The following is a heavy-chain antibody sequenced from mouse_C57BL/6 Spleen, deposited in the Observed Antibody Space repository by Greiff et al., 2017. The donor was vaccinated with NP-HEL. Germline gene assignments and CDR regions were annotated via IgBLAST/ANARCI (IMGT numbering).Heavy chain of an antibody. Sequence: EVKLMESGGGLVKPGGSLKLSCAASGFTFSDYGMHWVRQAPEKGLEWFAYISSGSSTIYYADTVKGRFTISRDNAKNTLFLQMTSLRSEDTAMYYCARKENYYSNYGYAMDYWGQGTSVTVSS. D-gene: IGHD2-5*01. J-gene: IGHJ4*01. CDR2: ISSGSSTI. CDR3: ARKENYYSNYGYAMDY. V-gene: IGHV5-17*01. CDR1: GFTFSDYG.